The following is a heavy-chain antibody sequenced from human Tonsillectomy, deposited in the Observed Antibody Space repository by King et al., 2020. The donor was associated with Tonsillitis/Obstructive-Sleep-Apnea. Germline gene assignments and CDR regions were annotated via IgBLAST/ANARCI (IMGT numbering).Heavy chain of an antibody. V-gene: IGHV3-30*04. D-gene: IGHD6-6*01. Sequence: VQLVESGGGVVQPGRSLRLSCAASGFTFSSYAMHWVRQAPGKGLEWVAVISYDGSNKYYADSVKGRFTISRDNSKNTLYLQMNSLRAEDTAVYYCERDPEESSSYTYYYYYMDVWGKGTTVTVSS. J-gene: IGHJ6*03. CDR2: ISYDGSNK. CDR3: ERDPEESSSYTYYYYYMDV. CDR1: GFTFSSYA.